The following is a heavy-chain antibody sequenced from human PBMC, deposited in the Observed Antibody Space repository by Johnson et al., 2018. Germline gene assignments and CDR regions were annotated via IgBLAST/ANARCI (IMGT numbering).Heavy chain of an antibody. CDR3: ARHRGVNYRVTSYGMDV. V-gene: IGHV4-39*01. D-gene: IGHD2-21*02. CDR2: IFYSGST. CDR1: GGSISSSSYY. Sequence: QVQLQESGPGLVKPSETLSLTCKVSGGSISSSSYYWGWIRQPPGKGLEWIGGIFYSGSTYYNPSLNSRVTISLDTSKNQFSLKVRSVTAADTAVYYCARHRGVNYRVTSYGMDVWGRGTTVAVSS. J-gene: IGHJ6*02.